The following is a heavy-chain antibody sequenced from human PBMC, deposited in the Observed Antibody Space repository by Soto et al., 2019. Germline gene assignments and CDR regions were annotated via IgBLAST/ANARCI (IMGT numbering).Heavy chain of an antibody. CDR2: IYWDDDK. Sequence: GSGPTLVNPTQTLTLTCTFSGFSLSTSGVGVGWIRQPPGKALEWLALIYWDDDKRYSPSLKSRLTITKDTSKNQVVLTMTNMDPVDTATYYCAQLETGSSSWDAELDYWGQGTLVTVSS. CDR1: GFSLSTSGVG. CDR3: AQLETGSSSWDAELDY. J-gene: IGHJ4*02. D-gene: IGHD6-13*01. V-gene: IGHV2-5*02.